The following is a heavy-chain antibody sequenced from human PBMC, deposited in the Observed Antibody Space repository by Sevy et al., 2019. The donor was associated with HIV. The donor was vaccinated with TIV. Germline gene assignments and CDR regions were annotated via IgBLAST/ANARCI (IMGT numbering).Heavy chain of an antibody. J-gene: IGHJ6*02. D-gene: IGHD2-2*01. CDR2: INSNNNGT. V-gene: IGHV1-2*02. Sequence: ASVKVSCKASGYTFTDYFMHWVRQAPGQGLEWMGWINSNNNGTNYAQKFQGRVTMTRDTAINTAYMELRGLRYDGTAVYYCARDGRHCSTSSCYLGYHAMDVWGQGTTVTVSS. CDR3: ARDGRHCSTSSCYLGYHAMDV. CDR1: GYTFTDYF.